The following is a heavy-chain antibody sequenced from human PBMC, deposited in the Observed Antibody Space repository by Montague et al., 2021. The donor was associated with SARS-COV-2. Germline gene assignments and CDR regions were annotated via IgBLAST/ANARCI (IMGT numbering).Heavy chain of an antibody. CDR3: ARHPRGYYDYVWGSPSYYFDY. Sequence: SETLSLTCTVSGGSISAYYWSWIRQPPGKGLEWIAYMYNSRSSNYNPSLKSRVSISVDTSKSQFSLKLTSVTAADTAVYYCARHPRGYYDYVWGSPSYYFDYWGQGTLVTVSS. CDR1: GGSISAYY. J-gene: IGHJ4*02. CDR2: MYNSRSS. D-gene: IGHD3-16*01. V-gene: IGHV4-59*13.